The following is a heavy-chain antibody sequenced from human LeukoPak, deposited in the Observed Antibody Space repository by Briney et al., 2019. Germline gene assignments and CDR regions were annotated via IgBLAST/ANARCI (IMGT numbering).Heavy chain of an antibody. V-gene: IGHV1-2*02. CDR2: TNPNSGGT. D-gene: IGHD5-18*01. Sequence: AASVKVSCKASGYTFTSYYIHWVRQAPGQGLEWMGWTNPNSGGTNYAQKFQGRVTMTRDTSISTAYMELSRLRSDDTAAYYCARAGHGFSYVLTFLDYWGQGALVTVSS. CDR3: ARAGHGFSYVLTFLDY. J-gene: IGHJ4*02. CDR1: GYTFTSYY.